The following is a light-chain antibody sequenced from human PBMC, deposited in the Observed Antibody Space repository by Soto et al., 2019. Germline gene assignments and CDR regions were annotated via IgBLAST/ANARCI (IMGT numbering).Light chain of an antibody. J-gene: IGKJ5*01. V-gene: IGKV1-33*01. Sequence: DIQMTQSPSSLSASVGDRVTITCQASQDISNYLNWYQQKPGQAPKLLIYDASNLETGVPSRFSGSGSGTDFTFTISSRQPEEIATYYCQQYDKLPTFGQGTRLEIK. CDR3: QQYDKLPT. CDR2: DAS. CDR1: QDISNY.